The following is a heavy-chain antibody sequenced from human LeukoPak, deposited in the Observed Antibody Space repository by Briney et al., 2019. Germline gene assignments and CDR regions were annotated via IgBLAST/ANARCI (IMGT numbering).Heavy chain of an antibody. J-gene: IGHJ4*02. D-gene: IGHD6-19*01. Sequence: GGSLRLSCSASGFTFSSYAMHWVRQAPGKGLEYVSAVSSNGGSTYYADSVKGRFTISRDNSKNTLYLQMSSLRAEDTAVYYCVKDSSGPFPNFDYWGQGTLVTVSS. CDR2: VSSNGGST. CDR1: GFTFSSYA. V-gene: IGHV3-64D*06. CDR3: VKDSSGPFPNFDY.